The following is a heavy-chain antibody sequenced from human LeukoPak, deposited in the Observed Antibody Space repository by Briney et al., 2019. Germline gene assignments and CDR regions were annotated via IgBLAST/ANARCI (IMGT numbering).Heavy chain of an antibody. Sequence: SETLSLTCTVSGGSISSYYWSWIRQPPGKGLEWIGYIYYSGSTNYNPSLKSRVTISVDTSKNQFSLKLSSATAADTAVYYCASFDWLAQEFDPWGQGTLVTVSS. CDR2: IYYSGST. CDR1: GGSISSYY. V-gene: IGHV4-59*01. CDR3: ASFDWLAQEFDP. J-gene: IGHJ5*02. D-gene: IGHD3-9*01.